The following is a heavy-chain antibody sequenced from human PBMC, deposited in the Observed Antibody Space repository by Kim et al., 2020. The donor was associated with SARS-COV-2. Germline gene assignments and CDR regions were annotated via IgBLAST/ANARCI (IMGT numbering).Heavy chain of an antibody. D-gene: IGHD3-9*01. V-gene: IGHV3-30*02. J-gene: IGHJ4*02. CDR3: AKDSLRYFDWLEDSYLDY. Sequence: KGRFTISRDHSKNPLYLQMNSLRAEDTAVYYCAKDSLRYFDWLEDSYLDYWGQGTLVTVSS.